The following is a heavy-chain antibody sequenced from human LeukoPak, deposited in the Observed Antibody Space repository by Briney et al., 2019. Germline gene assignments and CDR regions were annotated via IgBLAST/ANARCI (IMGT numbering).Heavy chain of an antibody. CDR3: ARVDGSGSYFDY. D-gene: IGHD3-10*01. CDR2: ISPNSGGT. V-gene: IGHV1-2*02. J-gene: IGHJ4*02. CDR1: GYTFTGYY. Sequence: ASVKVSCKASGYTFTGYYMHWVRQAPGQGLERMGWISPNSGGTNYAQKFQGRVTMTRDTSISTAYMELSRLRSDDTAVYYCARVDGSGSYFDYWGQGTLVTVSS.